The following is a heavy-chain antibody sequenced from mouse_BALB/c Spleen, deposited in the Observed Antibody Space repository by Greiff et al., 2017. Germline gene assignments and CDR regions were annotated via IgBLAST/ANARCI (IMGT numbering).Heavy chain of an antibody. V-gene: IGHV1-61*01. CDR1: GYTFTSYW. Sequence: HVKQPGAELVRPGASVKLSCKASGYTFTSYWMNWVKQRPGQGLEWIGMIDPSDSETHYNQMFKDKATLTADKSSSPAYMQLSSLTSEDSAVYYYARKDYDCYYGYWGQGTTLTVSS. D-gene: IGHD2-4*01. CDR3: ARKDYDCYYGY. CDR2: IDPSDSET. J-gene: IGHJ2*01.